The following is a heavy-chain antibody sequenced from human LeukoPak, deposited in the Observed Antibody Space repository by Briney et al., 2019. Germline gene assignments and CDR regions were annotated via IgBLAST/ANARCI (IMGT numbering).Heavy chain of an antibody. CDR1: GVSISSSSYY. CDR3: AGGDILTGYGVVVVAATNFDY. D-gene: IGHD2-15*01. Sequence: SETLSLTCTVSGVSISSSSYYWGWIRQPPGKGLEWIGSIYYSGSTYYNPSLKSRVTISVDTSKNQFSLKLSSVTAADTAVYYCAGGDILTGYGVVVVAATNFDYWGQGTLVTVSS. V-gene: IGHV4-39*07. J-gene: IGHJ4*02. CDR2: IYYSGST.